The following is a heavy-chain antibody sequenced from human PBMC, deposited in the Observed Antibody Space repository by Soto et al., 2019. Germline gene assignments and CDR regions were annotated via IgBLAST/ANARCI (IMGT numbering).Heavy chain of an antibody. J-gene: IGHJ6*02. Sequence: QVELQESGPGLVKPSESLSLTCTVSGGSISSYYWSWIRQPPGKGLEWIGYIYYSGSTNYNPSLKSRVTISVDTSKNQFSLKLSSVTAADTAVYYCARDKGNAKYYDILTGRSCYGMDVWGQGTTVTVSS. V-gene: IGHV4-59*01. D-gene: IGHD3-9*01. CDR3: ARDKGNAKYYDILTGRSCYGMDV. CDR2: IYYSGST. CDR1: GGSISSYY.